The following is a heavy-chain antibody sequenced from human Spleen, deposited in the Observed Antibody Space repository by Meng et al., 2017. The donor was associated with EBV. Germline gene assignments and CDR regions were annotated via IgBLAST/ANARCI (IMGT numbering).Heavy chain of an antibody. CDR2: IYFSGST. J-gene: IGHJ4*02. V-gene: IGHV4-30-4*01. CDR3: AGRDHAPLY. Sequence: SGSWVGQHCQPLRHSCAVSGYSIRGGGNSWGWLGQPPGNGLEWLGYIYFSGSTYYNPSLRSRITISLDTSDNHFSLQLTSVTAADTAVYYCAGRDHAPLYWGQGALVTVSS. CDR1: GYSIRGGGNS. D-gene: IGHD1-14*01.